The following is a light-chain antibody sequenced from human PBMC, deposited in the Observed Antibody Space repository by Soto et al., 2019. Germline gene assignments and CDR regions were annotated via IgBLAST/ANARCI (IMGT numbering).Light chain of an antibody. CDR2: SAS. CDR3: HQTYSTPKT. CDR1: ETVTDY. V-gene: IGKV1-39*01. Sequence: DIQMTQSPSSLSASVGDRVTITCRAGETVTDYLNWYQHKPGKAPKLLIYSASTLQTGVPSRFSGSGSGTDFTLTISSLQPEDSGTYYCHQTYSTPKTFGQGTKVDIK. J-gene: IGKJ1*01.